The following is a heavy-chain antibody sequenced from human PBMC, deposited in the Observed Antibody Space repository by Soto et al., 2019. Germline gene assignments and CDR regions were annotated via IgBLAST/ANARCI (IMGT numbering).Heavy chain of an antibody. Sequence: EVQLVESGGGLVQPGESLRLSCAASGFTFSSYWMHWVRQAPGKGLVWVSRINSDGSSTSYAGSVKGRFTISRDNAKNTLYLQMNRLRAEGSAVYYCVRASLVVAAATREDYWGQGTLVTVSS. J-gene: IGHJ4*02. CDR3: VRASLVVAAATREDY. V-gene: IGHV3-74*01. CDR1: GFTFSSYW. CDR2: INSDGSST. D-gene: IGHD2-15*01.